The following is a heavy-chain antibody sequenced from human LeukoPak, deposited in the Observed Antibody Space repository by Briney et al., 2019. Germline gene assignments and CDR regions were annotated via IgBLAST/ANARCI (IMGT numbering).Heavy chain of an antibody. J-gene: IGHJ3*02. CDR3: AKDTSGYYDSSGPPDAFDI. V-gene: IGHV3-23*01. CDR1: GFTFSSYA. Sequence: GGSLRLSCAASGFTFSSYAMSWVRQAPGKGLEWVSAISGSGGSTYYAGSVKGRFTISRDNSKNTLYLQMNSLRAEDTAVYYCAKDTSGYYDSSGPPDAFDIWGQGTMVTVSS. D-gene: IGHD3-22*01. CDR2: ISGSGGST.